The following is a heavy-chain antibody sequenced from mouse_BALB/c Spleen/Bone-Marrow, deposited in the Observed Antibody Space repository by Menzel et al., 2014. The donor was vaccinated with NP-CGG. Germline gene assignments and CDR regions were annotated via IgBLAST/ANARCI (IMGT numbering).Heavy chain of an antibody. Sequence: QVQLQQSGPGLVQPSQSLSITCTVSGFSLTSYDVHWVRQSPGKGLEWLGGIWSGGGTDYDAAFISRLNTTKDNSKSQVFFKMNSLQADDTAIYFCARKDYRYDYFDYWGQGTTLTVSS. J-gene: IGHJ2*01. D-gene: IGHD2-14*01. V-gene: IGHV2-4-1*01. CDR1: GFSLTSYD. CDR3: ARKDYRYDYFDY. CDR2: IWSGGGT.